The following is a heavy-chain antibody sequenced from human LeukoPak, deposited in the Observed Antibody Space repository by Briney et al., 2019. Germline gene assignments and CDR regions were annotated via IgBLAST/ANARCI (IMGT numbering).Heavy chain of an antibody. CDR3: ARDMNYYDSSGYYLY. Sequence: GGSLRLSCAASGFTVSSNYMSWVRQAPGKGVEWVSVIYSGGSTYYADSVKGRFTISRDNSKNTLYLQMNSLRAEDTAVYYCARDMNYYDSSGYYLYWGQGTLVTVSS. J-gene: IGHJ4*02. CDR1: GFTVSSNY. V-gene: IGHV3-66*01. CDR2: IYSGGST. D-gene: IGHD3-22*01.